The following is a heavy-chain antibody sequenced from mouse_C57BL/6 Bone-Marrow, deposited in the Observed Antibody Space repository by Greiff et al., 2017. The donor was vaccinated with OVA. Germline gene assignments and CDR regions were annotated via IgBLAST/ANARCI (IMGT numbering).Heavy chain of an antibody. J-gene: IGHJ1*03. D-gene: IGHD1-2*01. Sequence: EVQRVESGGGLVKPGGSLKLSCAASGFTFSSYAMSWVRQTPEKRLEWVATISDGGSYTYYPDNVKGRFTISRDNAKNNLYLQMSHLKSEDTAMYDCARAPLLRYWYFDVWGTGTTVTVSS. V-gene: IGHV5-4*01. CDR3: ARAPLLRYWYFDV. CDR1: GFTFSSYA. CDR2: ISDGGSYT.